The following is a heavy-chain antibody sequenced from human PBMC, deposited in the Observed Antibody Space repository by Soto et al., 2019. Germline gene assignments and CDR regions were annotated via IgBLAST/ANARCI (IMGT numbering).Heavy chain of an antibody. CDR2: IDWDDDK. Sequence: SGPTLVNPTQTLTLTCTFSGFSLSTSGMHVSWIRQPPGKALEWLARIDWDDDKLYSTSLKTRLTISKDTSKNQVVLTMTNMDPVDTATYYCARSIVAAGNRWFDPWGQGTLVTVSS. CDR3: ARSIVAAGNRWFDP. J-gene: IGHJ5*02. V-gene: IGHV2-70*04. CDR1: GFSLSTSGMH. D-gene: IGHD6-13*01.